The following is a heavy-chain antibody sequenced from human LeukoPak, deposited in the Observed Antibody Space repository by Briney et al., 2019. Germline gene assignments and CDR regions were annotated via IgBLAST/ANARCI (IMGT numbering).Heavy chain of an antibody. J-gene: IGHJ4*02. Sequence: PSETLSLTCTVSGGSISSYYWSWIRQPPANGLEWIGYVSYSGSTNYNPSLKSRVTISLDTSKNQFSLKLSSVTAADTAVYYCARVYSSSWFYFDYWGQGTLVTVSS. CDR3: ARVYSSSWFYFDY. V-gene: IGHV4-59*01. CDR1: GGSISSYY. D-gene: IGHD6-13*01. CDR2: VSYSGST.